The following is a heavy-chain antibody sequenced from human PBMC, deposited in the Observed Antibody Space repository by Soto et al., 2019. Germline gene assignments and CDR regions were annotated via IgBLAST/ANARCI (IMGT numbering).Heavy chain of an antibody. CDR3: AKYCSSIDCSYFDH. D-gene: IGHD2-2*01. CDR1: GFTYSSYG. Sequence: GGSLRLSCAASGFTYSSYGMSWVRQAPGKGLEWVSGISGGGDKTYYADSEKGRFTISRDNSKNTLYLQMNSLRAEDTAVYYCAKYCSSIDCSYFDHWGQGALVTVSS. V-gene: IGHV3-23*01. CDR2: ISGGGDKT. J-gene: IGHJ4*02.